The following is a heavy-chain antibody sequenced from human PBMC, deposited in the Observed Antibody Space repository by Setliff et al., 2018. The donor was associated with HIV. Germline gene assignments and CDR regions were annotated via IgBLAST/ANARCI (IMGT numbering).Heavy chain of an antibody. CDR3: ASTDNTGYKIDY. J-gene: IGHJ4*01. D-gene: IGHD3-10*01. CDR1: NGSISRSSYY. Sequence: SETLSLTCAVSNGSISRSSYYWGWIRQPPGKGPERVGSIYYSGSTYYSPSLKSRVTISVDTSKRQFFLHLTSVTAADTAVYFCASTDNTGYKIDYWGQGALVTVSS. V-gene: IGHV4-39*01. CDR2: IYYSGST.